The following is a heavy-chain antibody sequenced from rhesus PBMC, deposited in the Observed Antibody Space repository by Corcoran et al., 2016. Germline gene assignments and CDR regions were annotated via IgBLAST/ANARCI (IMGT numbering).Heavy chain of an antibody. Sequence: QVQLVQSGAEVKKPGSSVKVSCKASGYTFSAYYMTWVRQAPVPGLEWMGEINPKTGGTNYAQKFQGRVTMTRDTSTSTAYMELSSLRSEDTAVYYCARELINIWTGYFGYFEFWGQGALVTVSS. CDR1: GYTFSAYY. CDR2: INPKTGGT. CDR3: ARELINIWTGYFGYFEF. V-gene: IGHV1-138*01. D-gene: IGHD3-3*01. J-gene: IGHJ1*01.